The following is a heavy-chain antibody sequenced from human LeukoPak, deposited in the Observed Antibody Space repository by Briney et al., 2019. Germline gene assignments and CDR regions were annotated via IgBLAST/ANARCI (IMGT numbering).Heavy chain of an antibody. D-gene: IGHD3-22*01. V-gene: IGHV4-4*07. CDR3: ARDGSYYDSSDSNWFDP. CDR2: IYTSGST. J-gene: IGHJ5*02. CDR1: GGSISSYY. Sequence: PSETLSLTCTVSGGSISSYYWSWIRQPAGKGLEWIGRIYTSGSTNYNPSLKSRVTMSVDTSKNQFSLKLSSVTAADTAVYYCARDGSYYDSSDSNWFDPWGQGTLVTVSS.